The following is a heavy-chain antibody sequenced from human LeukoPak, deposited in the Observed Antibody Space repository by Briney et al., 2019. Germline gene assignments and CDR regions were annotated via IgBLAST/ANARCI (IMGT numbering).Heavy chain of an antibody. J-gene: IGHJ5*02. CDR1: GGSISSYY. CDR2: IYYSGST. Sequence: SETLSLTCTVSGGSISSYYWSWIRQPPGKGLEWIGYIYYSGSTNYNPSLKSRVTISVDTSKNQFSLKLSSATAADTAVYYCARAGISGYGPWGQGTLVTVSS. V-gene: IGHV4-59*01. CDR3: ARAGISGYGP. D-gene: IGHD5-12*01.